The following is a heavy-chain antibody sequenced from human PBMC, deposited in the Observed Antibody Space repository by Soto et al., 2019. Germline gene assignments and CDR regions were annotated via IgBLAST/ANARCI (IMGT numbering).Heavy chain of an antibody. CDR1: GGTFSSYT. D-gene: IGHD3-10*01. CDR3: ARDRRTGGAFDI. V-gene: IGHV1-69*08. Sequence: QVQLVQSGAEVKKPGSSVKVSCKASGGTFSSYTISWVRQAPGQGLEWMGRIIPILGIANYAQKFQGRVTITADKSTSTAYIELSSLRSEDTAVYYCARDRRTGGAFDIWGQGTMVTVSS. J-gene: IGHJ3*02. CDR2: IIPILGIA.